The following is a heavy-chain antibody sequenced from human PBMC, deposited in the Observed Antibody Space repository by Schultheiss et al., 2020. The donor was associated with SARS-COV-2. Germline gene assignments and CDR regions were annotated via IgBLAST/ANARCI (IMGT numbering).Heavy chain of an antibody. CDR1: GFTFSSYG. CDR3: ASQNSISQ. V-gene: IGHV3-30*03. D-gene: IGHD6-6*01. CDR2: ISYDGSNK. J-gene: IGHJ4*02. Sequence: GESLKISCAASGFTFSSYGMHWVRQAPGKGLEWVAVISYDGSNKYYADSVKGRFTISRDNSKNTLYLQMNSLRAEDTAVYYCASQNSISQWGQGTLVTVSS.